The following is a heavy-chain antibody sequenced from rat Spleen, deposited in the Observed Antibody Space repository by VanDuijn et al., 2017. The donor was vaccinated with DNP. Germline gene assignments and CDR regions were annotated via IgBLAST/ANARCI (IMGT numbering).Heavy chain of an antibody. CDR3: TSSTGAY. J-gene: IGHJ3*01. CDR1: GFSLTSYG. D-gene: IGHD4-1*01. Sequence: QVQLKESGPGLVQPSQTLSLTCTVSGFSLTSYGVSWVRQPPGKGLEWIAAISSGGSTYYNSALKSRLSISRDTSKSQVFLKMNSLQTEDTAIYFCTSSTGAYWGQGTLVTVSS. V-gene: IGHV2S12*01. CDR2: ISSGGST.